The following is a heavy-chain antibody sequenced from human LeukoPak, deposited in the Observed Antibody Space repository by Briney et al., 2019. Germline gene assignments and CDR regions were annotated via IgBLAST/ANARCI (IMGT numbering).Heavy chain of an antibody. CDR2: ISGSGGRT. J-gene: IGHJ4*02. CDR1: GFTFSSFA. D-gene: IGHD1-1*01. V-gene: IGHV3-23*01. Sequence: PGGSLRLSCAASGFTFSSFAMTWVRQAPGKGLEWVSVISGSGGRTYYADSVKGRFTLSRDNSNNTLSLEMNTLRADDTAVYYCATTKQARRYFDYWGQGTLVTVSS. CDR3: ATTKQARRYFDY.